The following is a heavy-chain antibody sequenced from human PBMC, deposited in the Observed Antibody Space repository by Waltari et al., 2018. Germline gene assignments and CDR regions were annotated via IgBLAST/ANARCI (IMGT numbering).Heavy chain of an antibody. CDR1: GFTFSSYS. Sequence: EVQLVESGGGLVKPGGSLRLSCAASGFTFSSYSMNWVRQAPGKGLEWVSSISSSSIDIYDADSVKGRFTISRDIAKNSLYLQMNSLRAEDTAVYYCASDGPIVPIAYSSSCSTGHYYGMDVWGQGTTVTVSS. D-gene: IGHD6-13*01. CDR3: ASDGPIVPIAYSSSCSTGHYYGMDV. J-gene: IGHJ6*02. V-gene: IGHV3-21*01. CDR2: ISSSSIDI.